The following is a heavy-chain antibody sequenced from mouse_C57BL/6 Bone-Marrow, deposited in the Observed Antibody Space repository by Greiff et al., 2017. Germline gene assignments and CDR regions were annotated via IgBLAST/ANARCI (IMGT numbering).Heavy chain of an antibody. CDR3: ARNNYYGSSYPYYAMDY. CDR2: ISSGGSYT. Sequence: EVMLVESGGDLVKPGGSLKLSCPASGFTFSSYGLSWVRQTPDKRLEWVAPISSGGSYTYYPDSVKGRFTISRDNAKNTLYLQVSSLKSEDTAMYYCARNNYYGSSYPYYAMDYWGQGTSVTVSS. V-gene: IGHV5-6*01. D-gene: IGHD1-1*01. J-gene: IGHJ4*01. CDR1: GFTFSSYG.